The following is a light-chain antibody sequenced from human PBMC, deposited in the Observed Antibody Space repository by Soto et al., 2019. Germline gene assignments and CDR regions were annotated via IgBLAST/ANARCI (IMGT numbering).Light chain of an antibody. CDR3: QQRENLIT. V-gene: IGKV3-11*01. CDR2: DAS. J-gene: IGKJ4*01. CDR1: QSVNSD. Sequence: EIVLTQSPATLSLSPGERATLSCRASQSVNSDLAWFQQKPGQAPRLLIYDASNRATGIPARFSGSGSETDFTLIISSLEREDFAVYYCQQRENLITFGGGTKVEI.